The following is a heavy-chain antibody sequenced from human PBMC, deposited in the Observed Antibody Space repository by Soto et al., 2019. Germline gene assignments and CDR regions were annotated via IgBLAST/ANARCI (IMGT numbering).Heavy chain of an antibody. Sequence: GGSLRLSCAASGFTFSSYAMHWVRQAPGKGLEWVAVISYDGSNKYYADSVKGRFTISRDNSKNTLYLQMNSLRAEDTAVYYCAREYSYGPYDYWGKGTLVTVSS. D-gene: IGHD5-18*01. CDR3: AREYSYGPYDY. CDR1: GFTFSSYA. V-gene: IGHV3-30-3*01. CDR2: ISYDGSNK. J-gene: IGHJ4*02.